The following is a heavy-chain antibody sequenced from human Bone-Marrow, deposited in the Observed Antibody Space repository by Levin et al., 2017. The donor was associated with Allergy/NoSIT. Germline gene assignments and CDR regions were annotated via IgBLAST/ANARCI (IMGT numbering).Heavy chain of an antibody. CDR1: GFSLSTSGMC. Sequence: RASGPTLVKPTQTLTLTCTFSGFSLSTSGMCVTWVRQPPGKALEWLARIDWDDDKLYNISLKTRLSISKDTSKNQVVLTMTNVDPVDTATYFCARVRAAPGRNLYYLDSWGQGTLVTVTS. V-gene: IGHV2-70*17. J-gene: IGHJ4*02. CDR3: ARVRAAPGRNLYYLDS. D-gene: IGHD6-13*01. CDR2: IDWDDDK.